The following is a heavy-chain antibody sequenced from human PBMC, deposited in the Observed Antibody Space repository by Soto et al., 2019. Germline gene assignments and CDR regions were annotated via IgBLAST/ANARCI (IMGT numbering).Heavy chain of an antibody. D-gene: IGHD3-3*01. J-gene: IGHJ4*02. V-gene: IGHV4-34*01. CDR3: ARGREIFGAVTPFEY. Sequence: WTWIRQPPGKVLEWIGEINHTGSTKYNPSLKSRVTISLDTSKNQFSLSLRSVTAADTAVYYCARGREIFGAVTPFEYWGQGTQVAVSS. CDR2: INHTGST.